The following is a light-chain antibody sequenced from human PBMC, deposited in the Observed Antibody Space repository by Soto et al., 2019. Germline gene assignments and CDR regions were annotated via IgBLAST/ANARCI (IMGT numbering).Light chain of an antibody. J-gene: IGLJ1*01. CDR2: DDS. CDR3: QVWDSSSDHYV. CDR1: NIRSTS. Sequence: SYELTQPPSVSVAPGQTARITCGGNNIRSTSVHWYQQRPGQAPVLVVYDDSDRPSGIPERISGSNSGNTATLTISRVEAGDEADYYCQVWDSSSDHYVFGTGTKLTVL. V-gene: IGLV3-21*02.